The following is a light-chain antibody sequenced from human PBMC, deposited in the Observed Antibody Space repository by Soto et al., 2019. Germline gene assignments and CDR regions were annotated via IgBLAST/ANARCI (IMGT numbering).Light chain of an antibody. CDR3: QYYNSAWT. CDR2: KAS. V-gene: IGKV1-5*03. Sequence: DIQMTQSPSTLSASVVDRVTITCRASQSISSWLSWYQQKPWKAPKLLIYKASSLESVFPSIFSGGSCAKEFTPTISRLQHDDFANYYCQYYNSAWTFGQGTKVDIK. CDR1: QSISSW. J-gene: IGKJ1*01.